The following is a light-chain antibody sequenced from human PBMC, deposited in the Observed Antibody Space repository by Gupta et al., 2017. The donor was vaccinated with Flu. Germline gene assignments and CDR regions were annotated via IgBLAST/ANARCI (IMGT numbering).Light chain of an antibody. V-gene: IGLV2-14*01. CDR1: SSDVGGYDY. CDR3: SSYAGRDTVLV. CDR2: EVS. J-gene: IGLJ2*01. Sequence: QSALTQPASVSGSPGQSVAISCTGTSSDVGGYDYVSWYQQHPGKAPELMIYEVSSRPSGIPDRFSGSKSGNTASLTISGLLAEDEADYYCSSYAGRDTVLVFGGGTKLTVL.